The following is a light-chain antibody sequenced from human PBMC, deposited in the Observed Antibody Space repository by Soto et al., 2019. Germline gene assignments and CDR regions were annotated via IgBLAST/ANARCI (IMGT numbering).Light chain of an antibody. Sequence: IVLTQSPDTLSLSPGQRATLSCRASQSVSSNFAWYQQKPGQSPRLLINGASTRAAGIPARFSGSGSGTEFTLTISSLQSEDFAVYYCQQYDNWPPTFGQGTKVEFK. J-gene: IGKJ1*01. CDR3: QQYDNWPPT. CDR1: QSVSSN. V-gene: IGKV3-15*01. CDR2: GAS.